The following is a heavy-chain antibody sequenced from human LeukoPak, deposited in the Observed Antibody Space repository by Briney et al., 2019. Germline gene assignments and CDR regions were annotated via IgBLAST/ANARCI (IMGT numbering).Heavy chain of an antibody. CDR2: THHSGNT. J-gene: IGHJ5*02. D-gene: IGHD2-15*01. CDR1: GDSVSGYY. V-gene: IGHV4-59*02. CDR3: ARDWRFPATPPPNWFDP. Sequence: SETLSLTCIVSGDSVSGYYWNWIRQPPGKGLEWIGYTHHSGNTLYNPSLKSRVTTSVDTSKNQFSLRLSSVTAADTAVYYCARDWRFPATPPPNWFDPWGQGTLVTVSS.